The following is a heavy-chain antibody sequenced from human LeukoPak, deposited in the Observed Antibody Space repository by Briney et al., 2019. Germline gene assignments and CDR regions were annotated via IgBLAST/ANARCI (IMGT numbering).Heavy chain of an antibody. CDR3: ARDWTYYYGSGSYYPRFDY. CDR1: GYTFTSYG. J-gene: IGHJ4*02. Sequence: ASVKVSCKASGYTFTSYGISWVRQAPGQGLEWMGWISAYNGNTNYAQKLQGRVTMTTDTSTRTAYMELRSLRSDDTAVYYCARDWTYYYGSGSYYPRFDYWGQGTLVTVSS. V-gene: IGHV1-18*01. CDR2: ISAYNGNT. D-gene: IGHD3-10*01.